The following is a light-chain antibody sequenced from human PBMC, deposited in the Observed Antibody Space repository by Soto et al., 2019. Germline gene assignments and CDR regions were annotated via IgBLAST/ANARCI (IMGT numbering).Light chain of an antibody. CDR3: QRPRNSWSSIT. CDR2: DAA. Sequence: VLLTKSAATLTLSPGDRSTLPCRASQYIDTDLAWYQQKPGQAPRPLIHDAAARGTGIPGRFSGSGSGTDFTLTITSLETEDSAVHYCQRPRNSWSSITFGRGTRLEIK. CDR1: QYIDTD. V-gene: IGKV3-11*01. J-gene: IGKJ5*01.